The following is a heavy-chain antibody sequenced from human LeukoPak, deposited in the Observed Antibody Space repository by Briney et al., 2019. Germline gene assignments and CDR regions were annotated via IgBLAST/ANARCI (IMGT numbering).Heavy chain of an antibody. CDR1: GFTFSSDS. J-gene: IGHJ5*02. D-gene: IGHD3-3*01. Sequence: PGGSLRLSCAASGFTFSSDSMNWVRQAPGKGLEWVSSISSSSSYIYYADSVKGRFTISRDNAKNSLYLQMNSLRAEDTAVYYCARDPSSYYDFWSGYTGSEERWFDPWGQGTPVTVSS. CDR3: ARDPSSYYDFWSGYTGSEERWFDP. V-gene: IGHV3-21*01. CDR2: ISSSSSYI.